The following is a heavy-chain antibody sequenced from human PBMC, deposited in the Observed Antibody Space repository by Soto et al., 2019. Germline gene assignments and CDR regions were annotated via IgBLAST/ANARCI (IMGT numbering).Heavy chain of an antibody. CDR2: MNPNSGKA. CDR3: ARGLVVVSASYSSCDL. Sequence: QVQLVQSGAEVKKPGASVKVSCKASGYTFTSYDINWVRQAAGQGLEWIGWMNPNSGKAVYAQKFQGRVTMAGYTSIRTAYMELSSERSNDTVVYFCARGLVVVSASYSSCDLWGRGTLVSVSA. V-gene: IGHV1-8*01. J-gene: IGHJ2*01. D-gene: IGHD2-15*01. CDR1: GYTFTSYD.